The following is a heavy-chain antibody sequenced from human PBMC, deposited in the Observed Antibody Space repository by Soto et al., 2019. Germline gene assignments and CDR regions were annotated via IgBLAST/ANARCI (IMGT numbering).Heavy chain of an antibody. D-gene: IGHD3-10*01. CDR2: LYSGGAT. V-gene: IGHV3-53*04. J-gene: IGHJ4*02. Sequence: EVRLVESGGGLVQPGGSLRLSCVASGFIVSSNYMTWVRQAPGKGLEWVSLLYSGGATHYAASVKGRFTISSHSSQNTLFLQMNSLRTEDTATYYCLRGRYGSQIHWGQGTKVTVSS. CDR1: GFIVSSNY. CDR3: LRGRYGSQIH.